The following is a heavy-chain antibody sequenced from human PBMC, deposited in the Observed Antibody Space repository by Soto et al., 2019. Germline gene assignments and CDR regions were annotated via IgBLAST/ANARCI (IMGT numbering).Heavy chain of an antibody. D-gene: IGHD3-10*01. V-gene: IGHV3-15*01. Sequence: GGSLRLSCAASGFTFSGAWMTWVRQAPGKGLEWLGRIRSGGTTDYTAPVEGRFVISRDDPENMVFLQMSSLTDEDTAIYYCAADLPSYGSGQLDYWCQGTLVTVSS. J-gene: IGHJ4*02. CDR2: IRSGGTT. CDR3: AADLPSYGSGQLDY. CDR1: GFTFSGAW.